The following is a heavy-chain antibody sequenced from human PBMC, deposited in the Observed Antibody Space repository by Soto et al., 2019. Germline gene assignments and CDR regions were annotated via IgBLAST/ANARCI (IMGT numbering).Heavy chain of an antibody. CDR2: ISSSSSTI. Sequence: GGSLRLSCAASGFTFSSYSMNWVRQAPGKGLEWVSYISSSSSTIYYADSVKGRFTISRDNAKNSLYLQMNSLRDEDTAVYYCARDSYYDFWSGYSYYFDYWGQGTLVTVSS. CDR1: GFTFSSYS. CDR3: ARDSYYDFWSGYSYYFDY. J-gene: IGHJ4*02. D-gene: IGHD3-3*01. V-gene: IGHV3-48*02.